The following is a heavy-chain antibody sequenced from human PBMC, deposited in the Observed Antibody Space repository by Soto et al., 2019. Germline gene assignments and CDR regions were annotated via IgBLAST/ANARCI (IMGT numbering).Heavy chain of an antibody. CDR1: GGSFSGYY. CDR3: ARGLGGYTY. CDR2: INHSGST. V-gene: IGHV4-34*01. D-gene: IGHD3-10*01. Sequence: NPSETLSLTCAVYGGSFSGYYWSWIRQPPGKGLEWIGEINHSGSTNYNPSLKSRVTISVDTSKNQFSLKLSSVTAADTAVYYCARGLGGYTYWGQGTLVTVSS. J-gene: IGHJ4*02.